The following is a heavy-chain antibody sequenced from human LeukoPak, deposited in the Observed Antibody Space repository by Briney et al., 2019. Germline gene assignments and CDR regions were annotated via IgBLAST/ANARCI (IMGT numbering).Heavy chain of an antibody. D-gene: IGHD3-3*01. Sequence: SETLSLTCTVSGDSINNNNYYWGWIRQPPGKGLEWIGNIYYNGRTYYSPSLKSRGTISVDTSNNQFSLKLSSVTAADTAVYYCARITDRTIFGEIMHGFDIWGQGTPVTVSS. V-gene: IGHV4-39*01. CDR3: ARITDRTIFGEIMHGFDI. CDR2: IYYNGRT. J-gene: IGHJ3*02. CDR1: GDSINNNNYY.